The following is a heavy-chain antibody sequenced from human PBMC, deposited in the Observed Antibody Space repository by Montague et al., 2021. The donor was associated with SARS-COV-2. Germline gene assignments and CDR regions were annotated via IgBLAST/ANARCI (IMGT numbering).Heavy chain of an antibody. V-gene: IGHV4-59*01. J-gene: IGHJ5*01. CDR1: GASISSYY. CDR2: IYYTGTS. Sequence: SETLSLTCNVSGASISSYYWSWIRQPPGRGLEWIGYIYYTGTSRSNPSLQSRVTMSVDTSKNQFSLTVRSVTAADTAVYYCASLHRNWFDSWGQGTLVTVSS. D-gene: IGHD1-14*01. CDR3: ASLHRNWFDS.